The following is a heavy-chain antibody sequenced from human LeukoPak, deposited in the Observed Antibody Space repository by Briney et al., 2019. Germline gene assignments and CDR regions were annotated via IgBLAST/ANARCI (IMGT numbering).Heavy chain of an antibody. Sequence: PSETLSLTCTVSGGSISSGSYYWSWIRQPAGKGLEWIGRIYTSGSTNYNPSLKSRVTISVDTSKNQFSLKLSSVTAADTAVYYCARDGSKCSGGSCYSGSRWFDPWGQGTLVTVSS. CDR3: ARDGSKCSGGSCYSGSRWFDP. CDR1: GGSISSGSYY. D-gene: IGHD2-15*01. CDR2: IYTSGST. J-gene: IGHJ5*02. V-gene: IGHV4-61*02.